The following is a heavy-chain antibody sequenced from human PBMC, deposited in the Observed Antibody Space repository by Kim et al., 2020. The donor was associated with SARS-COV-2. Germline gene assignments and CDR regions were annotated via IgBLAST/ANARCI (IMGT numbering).Heavy chain of an antibody. CDR3: ATVAGYYGSGSYLGYGMDV. D-gene: IGHD3-10*01. J-gene: IGHJ6*02. Sequence: ASVMVSCKVSGYTLTELSMHWVRQAPGKGLEWMGGFDPEDGETIYAQKFQGRVTMTEDTSTDTAYMELSSLRSEDTAVYYCATVAGYYGSGSYLGYGMDVWGQGTTVTVSS. V-gene: IGHV1-24*01. CDR1: GYTLTELS. CDR2: FDPEDGET.